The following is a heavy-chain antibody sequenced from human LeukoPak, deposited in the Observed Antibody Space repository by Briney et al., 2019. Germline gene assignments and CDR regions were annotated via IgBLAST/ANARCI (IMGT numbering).Heavy chain of an antibody. Sequence: GASVKVSCKASGGTFSSYAISWVRQAPGQGLEWMGRIIPILGIANYAQKFQGRVTITADKSTSTAYMELSSLRSEDTAVYYCVLEQKSRPPKLDYWGQGTLVTVSS. V-gene: IGHV1-69*04. D-gene: IGHD1-1*01. J-gene: IGHJ4*02. CDR3: VLEQKSRPPKLDY. CDR1: GGTFSSYA. CDR2: IIPILGIA.